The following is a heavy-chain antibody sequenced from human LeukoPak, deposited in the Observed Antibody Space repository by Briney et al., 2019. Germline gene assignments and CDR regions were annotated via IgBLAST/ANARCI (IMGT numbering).Heavy chain of an antibody. Sequence: GGSLRLSCAASGFTVSSNYMNWVRQAPGKGLEWDSVIYGGGNIYYADSVKGRFTISRDNSKNTLYLQMNSLRAEDTAVYYCARGAGYNYPYYFDYWGQGTLVTVSS. CDR2: IYGGGNI. V-gene: IGHV3-53*01. CDR1: GFTVSSNY. CDR3: ARGAGYNYPYYFDY. D-gene: IGHD5-24*01. J-gene: IGHJ4*02.